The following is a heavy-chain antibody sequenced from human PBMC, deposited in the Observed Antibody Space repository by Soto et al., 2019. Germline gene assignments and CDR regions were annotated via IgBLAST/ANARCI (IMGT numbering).Heavy chain of an antibody. V-gene: IGHV3-9*01. CDR1: GFTFDDYA. J-gene: IGHJ5*02. Sequence: EVQLVESGGCLVQPGRSLRLSCAASGFTFDDYAMHWVRQAPGKGLEWVSGISWNSGSIGYADSVKGRFTISRDNAKNSLYLQMNSLRAEDTALYYCAKDEGSSWYNWFDPWGQGTLVTVSS. D-gene: IGHD6-13*01. CDR2: ISWNSGSI. CDR3: AKDEGSSWYNWFDP.